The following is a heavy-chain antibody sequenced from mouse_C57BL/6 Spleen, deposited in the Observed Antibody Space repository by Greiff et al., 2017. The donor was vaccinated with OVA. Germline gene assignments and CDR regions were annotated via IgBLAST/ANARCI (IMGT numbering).Heavy chain of an antibody. D-gene: IGHD1-1*01. CDR1: GYTFTSYG. Sequence: QVQLQQSGAELARPGASVKLSCKASGYTFTSYGISWVKQRTGQGLEWIGEIYPGSGNTYYNEKFKGKATLTADKSSSTAYMELRSLTSEDSAVYFCARTLNYGSSSYFDYWGQGTTLTVSS. V-gene: IGHV1-81*01. CDR3: ARTLNYGSSSYFDY. J-gene: IGHJ2*01. CDR2: IYPGSGNT.